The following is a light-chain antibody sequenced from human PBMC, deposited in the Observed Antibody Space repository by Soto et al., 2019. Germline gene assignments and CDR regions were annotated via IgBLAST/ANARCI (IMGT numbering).Light chain of an antibody. CDR3: HQVHNYPFP. J-gene: IGKJ4*01. Sequence: DIQLTKSPSLLSASVGDRVTITCRASQGSSNSLALYQQKPGKAPKLLIYAASTVQSGGPSRFSGSGSGTDFKLTISSLQPEDFATFYCHQVHNYPFPFGGGTKVAIK. CDR1: QGSSNS. V-gene: IGKV1-9*01. CDR2: AAS.